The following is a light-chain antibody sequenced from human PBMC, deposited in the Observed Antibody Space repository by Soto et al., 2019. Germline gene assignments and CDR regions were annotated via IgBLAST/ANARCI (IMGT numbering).Light chain of an antibody. CDR2: DVS. CDR1: SSDVGGYNY. CDR3: SSYTSSSTPYV. J-gene: IGLJ1*01. V-gene: IGLV2-14*01. Sequence: QSALTQPASVSGSPGRSITISCTGTSSDVGGYNYVSWYQQHPGKAPKLMIYDVSNRPSGVSNRFSGSKSGNTASLTISGLQAEDEADYYCSSYTSSSTPYVLGTGTKVTAL.